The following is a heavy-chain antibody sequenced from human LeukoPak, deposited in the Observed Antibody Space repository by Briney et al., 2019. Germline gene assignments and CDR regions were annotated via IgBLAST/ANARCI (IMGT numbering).Heavy chain of an antibody. V-gene: IGHV3-21*01. Sequence: SGGSLRLSCAASGFTFSSCGFNWVRQAPGKGLEWVSSIGPTGTDRHYADSVRGRFTISRDNAKNSMYLQMDSLRDEDTAVYYCATETVGRHYDYWGQGTLLTVSS. CDR1: GFTFSSCG. CDR2: IGPTGTDR. J-gene: IGHJ4*02. CDR3: ATETVGRHYDY. D-gene: IGHD1-14*01.